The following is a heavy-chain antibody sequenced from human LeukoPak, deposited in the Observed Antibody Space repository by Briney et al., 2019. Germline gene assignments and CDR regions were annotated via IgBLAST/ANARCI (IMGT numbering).Heavy chain of an antibody. Sequence: SETLSLTCAVSGGSISSGGYSWSWIRQPPGKGLEWIGYIYHSGSTYYNPSLKSRVTISVDRSKNQFSLKLSSVTAADTAVYYCASSPYYYGSGHDYWGQGTLVTVSS. CDR3: ASSPYYYGSGHDY. D-gene: IGHD3-10*01. V-gene: IGHV4-30-2*01. J-gene: IGHJ4*02. CDR1: GGSISSGGYS. CDR2: IYHSGST.